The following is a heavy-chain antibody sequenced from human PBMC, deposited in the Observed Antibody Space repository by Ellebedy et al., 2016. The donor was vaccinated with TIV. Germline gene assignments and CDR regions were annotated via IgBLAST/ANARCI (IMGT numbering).Heavy chain of an antibody. J-gene: IGHJ2*01. CDR2: INPNSGGT. V-gene: IGHV1-2*04. Sequence: AASVKVSCKASGYTFTGYYMHWVRQAPGQGLEWMGWINPNSGGTNYAQKFQGWVTMTRDASISTAYMELRSLRSDDTAVYYCARDWYFDLWGRGTLVTVSS. CDR3: ARDWYFDL. CDR1: GYTFTGYY.